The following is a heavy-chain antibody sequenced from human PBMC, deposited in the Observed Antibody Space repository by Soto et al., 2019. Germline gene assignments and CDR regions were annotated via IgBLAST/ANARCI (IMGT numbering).Heavy chain of an antibody. D-gene: IGHD3-3*01. CDR3: ARDSWSASAYYYNGMDV. CDR1: GGSITRGDYY. CDR2: IHYTGST. V-gene: IGHV4-30-4*08. J-gene: IGHJ6*02. Sequence: SETPSLTCTVSGGSITRGDYYWSWIRQSPGKGLEYIGYIHYTGSTYYSPSPKSRDTIEETSKNQFNMKMRSVTAADTAVYYCARDSWSASAYYYNGMDVWGQGTTVTVS.